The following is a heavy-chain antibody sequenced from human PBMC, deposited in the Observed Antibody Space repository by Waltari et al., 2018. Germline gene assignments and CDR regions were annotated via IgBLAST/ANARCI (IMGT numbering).Heavy chain of an antibody. CDR1: GYTFTDYY. CDR3: ATYKATLRDYYYYMDV. Sequence: EVQLVQSGAEVKKPGATVKISCKVSGYTFTDYYMHWVQQAPGKGLEWMGLVEPEEGETIYAEKFQGRVTITAETSTDTAYMELSSLRSEDTAVYYCATYKATLRDYYYYMDVWGKGTTVTVSS. V-gene: IGHV1-69-2*01. D-gene: IGHD4-17*01. J-gene: IGHJ6*03. CDR2: VEPEEGET.